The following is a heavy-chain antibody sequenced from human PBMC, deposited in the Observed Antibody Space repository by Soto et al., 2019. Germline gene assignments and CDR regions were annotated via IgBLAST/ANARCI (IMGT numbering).Heavy chain of an antibody. D-gene: IGHD2-21*01. J-gene: IGHJ4*02. CDR1: GFNFSNYG. CDR2: ISRDGSVR. V-gene: IGHV3-30*18. CDR3: AKEYCGGHCSSDYFDY. Sequence: GGSLRLSCAASGFNFSNYGIHWVRQAPGNGLEWVAVISRDGSVRYYADSVKGRFTISRDNSKNTLYLQVNNLRPEDTAVYYCAKEYCGGHCSSDYFDYWGQGTLVTVSS.